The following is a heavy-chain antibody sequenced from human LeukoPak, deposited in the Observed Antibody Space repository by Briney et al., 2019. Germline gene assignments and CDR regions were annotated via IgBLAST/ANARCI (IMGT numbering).Heavy chain of an antibody. V-gene: IGHV1-18*01. CDR3: ARDEMYYYGSGNYSDLDY. D-gene: IGHD3-10*01. Sequence: ASVKVSCKASGYTFTSYGISWVRQAPGQGLEWMGWISPYNGNTNYAQKFQGRVTMTTDTSTSTAYMELRSLRSDDTAVYYCARDEMYYYGSGNYSDLDYWGQGTLVTVSS. J-gene: IGHJ4*02. CDR2: ISPYNGNT. CDR1: GYTFTSYG.